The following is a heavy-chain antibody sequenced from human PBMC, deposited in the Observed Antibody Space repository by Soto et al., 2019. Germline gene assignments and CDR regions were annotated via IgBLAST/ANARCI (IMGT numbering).Heavy chain of an antibody. CDR1: GGTFSSYA. Sequence: QVQLVQSGAEVKKPGSSVKVSCKASGGTFSSYAISWVRQAPGQGLEWMGGIIPIFGTANYAQKFQGRVTITADESTSTANMELSSLRSEDTAVYYCARSITGTVSYYYGMDVWGPGTTVTVSS. CDR2: IIPIFGTA. V-gene: IGHV1-69*12. J-gene: IGHJ6*02. CDR3: ARSITGTVSYYYGMDV. D-gene: IGHD1-20*01.